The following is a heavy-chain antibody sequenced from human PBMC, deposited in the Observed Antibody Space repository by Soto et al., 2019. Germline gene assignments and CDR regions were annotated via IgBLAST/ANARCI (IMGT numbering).Heavy chain of an antibody. CDR2: ISGNSGKT. V-gene: IGHV3-23*01. D-gene: IGHD2-8*01. CDR1: GFTFSSYA. J-gene: IGHJ4*01. CDR3: AKLGFVLMELYYFHQ. Sequence: GGSLRLSCTTSGFTFSSYAMSWVRQAPGKELEWVSTISGNSGKTNYAESVKGRFSISRDNSKNTVHLQLDSLRAEDTAVYFCAKLGFVLMELYYFHQWGHGTLVTVSS.